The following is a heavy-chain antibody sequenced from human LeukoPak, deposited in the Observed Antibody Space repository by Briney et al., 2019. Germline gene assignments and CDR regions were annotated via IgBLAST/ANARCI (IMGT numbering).Heavy chain of an antibody. CDR2: INPSDGST. D-gene: IGHD1-20*01. V-gene: IGHV1-46*01. Sequence: ASVKVSFKASGYTFTDYYMNWERQATGQGLGLMGIINPSDGSTNYAQKFQGRVTMTRDTSPSTVYMEVSSLRSEDTAVYHCVTFPRWDAFDFWGQGTLVTVSS. CDR1: GYTFTDYY. CDR3: VTFPRWDAFDF. J-gene: IGHJ3*01.